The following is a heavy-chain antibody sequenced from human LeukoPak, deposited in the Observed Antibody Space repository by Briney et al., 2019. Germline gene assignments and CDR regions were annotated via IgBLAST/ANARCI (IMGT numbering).Heavy chain of an antibody. V-gene: IGHV1-18*01. Sequence: ASVKVSCKASGYTFTSYDINWVRQAPGQGLEWMGWIRSDNGKTNYAQKLQGRVTLTTDTTTSTAYMELRSLRSDDTAIYYCARDYSSGWYSVDYWGQGTLITVSS. J-gene: IGHJ4*02. D-gene: IGHD6-19*01. CDR2: IRSDNGKT. CDR3: ARDYSSGWYSVDY. CDR1: GYTFTSYD.